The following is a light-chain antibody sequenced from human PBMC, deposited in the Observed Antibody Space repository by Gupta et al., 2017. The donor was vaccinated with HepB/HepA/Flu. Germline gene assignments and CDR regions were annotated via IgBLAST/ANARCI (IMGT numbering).Light chain of an antibody. CDR3: QQSYSTPLCS. CDR1: QSISSY. CDR2: AAS. V-gene: IGKV1-39*01. J-gene: IGKJ2*04. Sequence: DIQMTQSPSSLSASGGDRVTITYRASQSISSYLNWYQQKPGKDPKLLIYAASSLQSGVPPRFSGSGSGTDFTLTISSLQPEDFATYYCQQSYSTPLCSFGQGTKLEIK.